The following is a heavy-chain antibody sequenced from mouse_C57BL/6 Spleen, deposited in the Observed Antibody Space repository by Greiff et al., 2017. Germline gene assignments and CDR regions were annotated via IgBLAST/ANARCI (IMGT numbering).Heavy chain of an antibody. Sequence: EVQLQQSGAELVRPGASVKLSCTASGFNIKDDYMHWVKQRPEQGLEWIGWIDPENGDTEYASKFQGKATITADTSSNTAYLQLSSLTSEDTAVYYCTTRLGPYWGQGTLVTVSA. CDR3: TTRLGPY. CDR2: IDPENGDT. V-gene: IGHV14-4*01. CDR1: GFNIKDDY. J-gene: IGHJ3*01. D-gene: IGHD4-1*01.